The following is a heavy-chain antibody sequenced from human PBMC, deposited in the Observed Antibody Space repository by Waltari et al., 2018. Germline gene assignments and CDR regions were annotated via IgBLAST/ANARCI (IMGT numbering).Heavy chain of an antibody. Sequence: QLQLQESGPGLVKPSETLSLTCTVSGDSITSLDHFWAWIRQSPGKGLERIGSINYSGSPHYNPSLKSRVTISVDTSKNQFSLRLSSATAADTGVYYCARRVGIGDYFDYWGQGTLVTVSS. CDR2: INYSGSP. D-gene: IGHD2-21*01. CDR3: ARRVGIGDYFDY. V-gene: IGHV4-39*01. CDR1: GDSITSLDHF. J-gene: IGHJ4*02.